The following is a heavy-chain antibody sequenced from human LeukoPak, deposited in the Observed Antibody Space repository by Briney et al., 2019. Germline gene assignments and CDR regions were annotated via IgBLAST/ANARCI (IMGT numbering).Heavy chain of an antibody. CDR2: ISGSGGST. Sequence: GGSLRLSCAASGFTFSSYAMSWVRQAPGKGLEWVSAISGSGGSTYYADSVEGRFTISRDNSKNTLYLQMNSLRAEDTAVYYCAKDNGNYRNFDNWGQGTLVSVSA. J-gene: IGHJ4*02. CDR1: GFTFSSYA. V-gene: IGHV3-23*01. D-gene: IGHD1-7*01. CDR3: AKDNGNYRNFDN.